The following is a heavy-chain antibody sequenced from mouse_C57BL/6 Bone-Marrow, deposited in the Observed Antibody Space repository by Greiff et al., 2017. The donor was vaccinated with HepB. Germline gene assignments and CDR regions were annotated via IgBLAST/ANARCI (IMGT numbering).Heavy chain of an antibody. Sequence: EVKVVESGGDLVKPGGSLKLSCAASGFTFSSYGMSWVSQTPDKRLEWVATISSGGSYTYYPDSVKGRFTISRDNAKNTLYLQMSSLKSEDTAMYYCARHLYWYFDVWGTGTTVTVSS. CDR1: GFTFSSYG. CDR2: ISSGGSYT. V-gene: IGHV5-6*01. J-gene: IGHJ1*03. CDR3: ARHLYWYFDV.